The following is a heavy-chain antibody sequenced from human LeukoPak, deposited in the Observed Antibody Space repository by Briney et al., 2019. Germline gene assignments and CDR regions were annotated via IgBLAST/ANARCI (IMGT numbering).Heavy chain of an antibody. CDR2: ISYDGSNK. J-gene: IGHJ4*02. Sequence: GGSLRLPCAASGFTFSSHAMHWVRHAPGKGLEWVGVISYDGSNKYYADSAKGRFTITRDNSKNTLYVQMNSLRVEDTAVYYCARNPGRTLVVVTAVDYWGQGTLVTVSS. CDR1: GFTFSSHA. D-gene: IGHD2-21*02. CDR3: ARNPGRTLVVVTAVDY. V-gene: IGHV3-30-3*01.